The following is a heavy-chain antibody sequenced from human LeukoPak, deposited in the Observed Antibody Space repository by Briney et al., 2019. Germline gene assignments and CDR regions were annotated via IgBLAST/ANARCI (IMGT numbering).Heavy chain of an antibody. Sequence: QAGGSLRLSCAASGFTFSSYWMHWVRQAPGKGLVWVSRINSDGSSTSYADSVKGRFTISRDNSKNTLYLQMNSLRAEDTAVYYCAKGPKQLVVRRSVWAYMDVWGKGTTVTISS. CDR2: INSDGSST. CDR3: AKGPKQLVVRRSVWAYMDV. J-gene: IGHJ6*03. CDR1: GFTFSSYW. D-gene: IGHD6-19*01. V-gene: IGHV3-74*01.